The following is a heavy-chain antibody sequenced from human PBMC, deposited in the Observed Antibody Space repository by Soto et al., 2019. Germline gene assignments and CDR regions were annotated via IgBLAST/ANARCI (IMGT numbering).Heavy chain of an antibody. D-gene: IGHD6-19*01. CDR1: GDSVSSTSTA. V-gene: IGHV6-1*01. CDR3: ERGSSYSGWV. J-gene: IGHJ4*02. Sequence: SQTLSLTCAISGDSVSSTSTAWSWIGQSPSRGLEWLGRTYYRSKWYSDYAVSVKSRITINPDTSKNQFSLQLNSVTPEDTAVYYCERGSSYSGWVWGQGTLVTVSS. CDR2: TYYRSKWYS.